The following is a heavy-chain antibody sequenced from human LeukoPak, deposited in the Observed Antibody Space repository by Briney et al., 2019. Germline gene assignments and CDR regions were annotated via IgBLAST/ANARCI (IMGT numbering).Heavy chain of an antibody. J-gene: IGHJ4*02. CDR3: ARSGYYDYVWGSYPLDY. CDR1: GYSFTDYY. Sequence: ASVKVSCKASGYSFTDYYIHWARQAPGQGLEWMGRINPNSGGTNYAQKFQGWVTMTRDTSISTAYMELSRLRSDDTAVYYCARSGYYDYVWGSYPLDYWGQGTLVTVSS. V-gene: IGHV1-2*04. D-gene: IGHD3-16*02. CDR2: INPNSGGT.